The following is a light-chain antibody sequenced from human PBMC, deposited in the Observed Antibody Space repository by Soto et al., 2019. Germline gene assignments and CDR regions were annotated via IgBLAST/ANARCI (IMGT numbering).Light chain of an antibody. V-gene: IGKV2-28*01. J-gene: IGKJ4*01. CDR3: MQAKQFPFT. Sequence: DIVMTQSPLSLPVTPGEPAAISCRSSQRLLHPNGYTHLDWYRQKPGQSPQLLIYMVSNRASGVPDRCSGSGSGTDFTLKISRVEAEDVVVYYCMQAKQFPFTFGGGTKVEIK. CDR2: MVS. CDR1: QRLLHPNGYTH.